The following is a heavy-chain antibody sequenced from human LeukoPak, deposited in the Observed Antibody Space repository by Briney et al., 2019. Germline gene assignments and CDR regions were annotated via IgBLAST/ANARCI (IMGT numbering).Heavy chain of an antibody. CDR1: GFIISSKY. Sequence: GGSLRLSCAASGFIISSKYLSWVRQAPGKGLEWVSAVSHSGGGTYYADSVKGRFIISRDNSKNTLYLQMSSLRAEDTAVYYCATNWNLDYWGQGTLVTVSS. V-gene: IGHV3-23*01. J-gene: IGHJ4*02. CDR3: ATNWNLDY. D-gene: IGHD1-20*01. CDR2: VSHSGGGT.